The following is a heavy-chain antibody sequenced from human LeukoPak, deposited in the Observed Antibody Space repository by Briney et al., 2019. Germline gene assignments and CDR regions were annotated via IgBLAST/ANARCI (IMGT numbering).Heavy chain of an antibody. J-gene: IGHJ3*02. CDR3: ARVGGNGWWWSDAFDI. Sequence: ASVKVSCKASGYTFTSYYMHWVRQAPGQGLEWMGIINPSGGSTSYAQKFQGRVTMTRDTSTSTVYMELSSLRSEDTAVYYCARVGGNGWWWSDAFDIWGQGTMVTVSS. CDR1: GYTFTSYY. CDR2: INPSGGST. D-gene: IGHD2-21*01. V-gene: IGHV1-46*01.